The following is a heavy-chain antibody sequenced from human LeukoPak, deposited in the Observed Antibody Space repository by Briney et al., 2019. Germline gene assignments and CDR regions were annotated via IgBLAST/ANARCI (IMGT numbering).Heavy chain of an antibody. J-gene: IGHJ6*03. CDR1: GGSFSGYY. V-gene: IGHV4-34*01. CDR2: INHSGGT. D-gene: IGHD2-15*01. Sequence: PSETLSLTCAVYGGSFSGYYWSWIRQPPGKGLEWIGEINHSGGTNYNPSLKSRVTISVDTSKNQFSLKLSSVTAADTAVYYCARVAPGYCSGGSCYPYYYYYYMDVWGKGTTVTVSS. CDR3: ARVAPGYCSGGSCYPYYYYYYMDV.